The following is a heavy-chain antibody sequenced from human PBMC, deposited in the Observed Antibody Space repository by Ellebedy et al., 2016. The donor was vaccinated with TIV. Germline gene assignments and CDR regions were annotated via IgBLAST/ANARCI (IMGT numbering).Heavy chain of an antibody. CDR2: IAVVNGNT. D-gene: IGHD3-10*01. J-gene: IGHJ6*03. CDR1: GYTFTTYD. Sequence: AASVKVSCKASGYTFTTYDINWVRQAPGQGLEWMGGIAVVNGNTYYAQKFQGRVTMTTETSTATAYMELRSLRSDDTAVYYCARVVPYGETPYMDVWGKGTTVTVSS. CDR3: ARVVPYGETPYMDV. V-gene: IGHV1-18*01.